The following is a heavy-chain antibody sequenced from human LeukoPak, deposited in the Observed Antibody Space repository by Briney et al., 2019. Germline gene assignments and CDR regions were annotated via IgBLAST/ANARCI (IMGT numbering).Heavy chain of an antibody. CDR3: ARDNRGWQGIAARPKRSDYYYMDV. CDR1: GFTFSSYE. Sequence: PGGSLRLSCAASGFTFSSYEMNWVRQATGKGLEWVSYISSSGSTIYYADSVKGRFTISRDNAKNSLYLQMNSLRAEDTAVYYCARDNRGWQGIAARPKRSDYYYMDVWGKGTTVTVSS. D-gene: IGHD6-6*01. V-gene: IGHV3-48*03. CDR2: ISSSGSTI. J-gene: IGHJ6*03.